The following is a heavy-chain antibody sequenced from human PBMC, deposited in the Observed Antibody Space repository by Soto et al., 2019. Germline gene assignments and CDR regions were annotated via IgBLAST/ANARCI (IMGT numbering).Heavy chain of an antibody. V-gene: IGHV4-59*01. D-gene: IGHD6-13*01. CDR3: AAGEASSRNLAPYYLDF. J-gene: IGHJ4*02. CDR2: IHYSGTT. Sequence: SETLSLTCTVSGGSMRNYFWTWIRQPPGKGLEWIGYIHYSGTTSFFPSYNPSLRSRVTISEDTSKNQFSLKLLSVTTADTAVYFCAAGEASSRNLAPYYLDFWGRGTLVTVSS. CDR1: GGSMRNYF.